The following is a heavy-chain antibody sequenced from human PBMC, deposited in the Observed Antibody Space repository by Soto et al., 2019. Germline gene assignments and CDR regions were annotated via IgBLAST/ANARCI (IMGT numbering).Heavy chain of an antibody. V-gene: IGHV3-13*01. D-gene: IGHD3-10*01. CDR3: ARVARADYTFDI. Sequence: GGSLRLSCAASGFTFSSYDMHWVRQTSGKGLEWVSGIGTAGDTYYPGSGKGRFTISRENAKNSFYLQMNSLRAGDTAVYYCARVARADYTFDIWGQGTMVTVSS. J-gene: IGHJ3*02. CDR1: GFTFSSYD. CDR2: IGTAGDT.